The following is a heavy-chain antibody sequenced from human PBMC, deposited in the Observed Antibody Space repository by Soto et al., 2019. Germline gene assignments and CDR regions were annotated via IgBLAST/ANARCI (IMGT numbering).Heavy chain of an antibody. Sequence: QVQLQESGPGLVKPSGTLSLTCAVSGGSISSSNWWSWVRQPPGKGLEWIGEIYHSGSTNYNPSLKSRVTVSVDKSKNQFSLKLSSVTAADTAVYYCAREVEDEDHSSCWYSSAWFDPWGQGTLVTVSS. CDR1: GGSISSSNW. V-gene: IGHV4-4*02. CDR2: IYHSGST. J-gene: IGHJ5*02. D-gene: IGHD6-13*01. CDR3: AREVEDEDHSSCWYSSAWFDP.